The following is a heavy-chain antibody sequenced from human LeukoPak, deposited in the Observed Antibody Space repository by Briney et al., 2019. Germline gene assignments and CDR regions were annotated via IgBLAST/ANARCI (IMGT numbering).Heavy chain of an antibody. CDR3: ARGAYGSGSELDY. V-gene: IGHV3-9*01. CDR2: ISWNSGSI. D-gene: IGHD3-10*01. Sequence: PGGSLRLSCAASGFTFDDYAMHWVRHAPGKGLEWVSGISWNSGSIAYADSVKGRFTISRDNAKTSLYLQMNSLRAEDTAVDYCARGAYGSGSELDYWGQGTLVTVSS. CDR1: GFTFDDYA. J-gene: IGHJ4*02.